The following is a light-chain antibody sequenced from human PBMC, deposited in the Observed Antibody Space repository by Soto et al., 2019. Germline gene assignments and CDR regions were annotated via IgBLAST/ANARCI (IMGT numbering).Light chain of an antibody. J-gene: IGKJ5*01. CDR3: QQQGRSWIT. V-gene: IGKV3-15*01. CDR1: QSVSSN. CDR2: GAS. Sequence: EIVMTQSPATLSVSPGERATLSCRASQSVSSNLAWYQQKPGQAPRLLIYGASTRATGIPARFSGSGSGKEFTLTISSLQSEDFAVYYCQQQGRSWITFGQGTRLEIK.